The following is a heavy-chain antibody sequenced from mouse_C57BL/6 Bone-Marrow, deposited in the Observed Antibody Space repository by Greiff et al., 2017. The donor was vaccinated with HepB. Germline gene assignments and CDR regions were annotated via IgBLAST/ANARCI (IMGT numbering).Heavy chain of an antibody. CDR2: SLPGSGST. CDR3: ARPYDYDEDWYFDV. CDR1: GYTFTGYW. D-gene: IGHD2-4*01. J-gene: IGHJ1*03. Sequence: QVQLQQSGAELMKPGASVKISCKATGYTFTGYWIEWVKQRPGHGLEWIGESLPGSGSTNYNVKFKGKATFTADTSSNTAYMQLSSLTTEDAAIHYCARPYDYDEDWYFDVWGTGTTVTVSS. V-gene: IGHV1-9*01.